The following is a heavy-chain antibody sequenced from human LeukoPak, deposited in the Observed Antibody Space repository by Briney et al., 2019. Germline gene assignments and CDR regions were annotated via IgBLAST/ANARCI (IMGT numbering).Heavy chain of an antibody. CDR3: TMGPIQQLLYYGMDV. V-gene: IGHV3-49*04. D-gene: IGHD5-18*01. CDR1: GFTFGDLA. Sequence: GGSLRLSCKASGFTFGDLAKRWDRPAPGDGLGWVGFIRGIIYRGTTEHAAYVKCRFTISRDDSKSIAHLQRNSLKTEVTAVYYCTMGPIQQLLYYGMDVWGQGTTVTVSS. CDR2: IRGIIYRGTT. J-gene: IGHJ6*02.